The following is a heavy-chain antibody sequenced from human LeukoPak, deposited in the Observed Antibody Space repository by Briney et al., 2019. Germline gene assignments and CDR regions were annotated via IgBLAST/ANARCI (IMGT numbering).Heavy chain of an antibody. V-gene: IGHV3-48*03. D-gene: IGHD3-22*01. J-gene: IGHJ4*02. CDR1: GCTFSSYE. CDR2: ISSSGSTI. Sequence: GGSLRLSCAASGCTFSSYEMNWVRQAPGKGLEWVSYISSSGSTIYYADSVKGRFTISRDNAKNSLYLQMNSLRAEDTAVYYCARALTYYYDSSGYYLFDYWGQGTLVTVSS. CDR3: ARALTYYYDSSGYYLFDY.